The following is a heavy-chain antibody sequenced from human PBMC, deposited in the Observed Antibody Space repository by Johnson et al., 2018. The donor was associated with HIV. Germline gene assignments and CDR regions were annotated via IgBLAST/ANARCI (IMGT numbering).Heavy chain of an antibody. D-gene: IGHD3-22*01. J-gene: IGHJ3*02. CDR3: AAGDSSGYYRQTDAFDI. Sequence: DVQLVESGGGLVQPGRSLRLSCAASGFTFDDYAMHWVRQAPGKGLEWVSGISWNRGSIGYADSVKGRFTISRDNSKNTLYLQMNSLRAEDTAVYYCAAGDSSGYYRQTDAFDIWGQGTMVTVSS. V-gene: IGHV3-9*01. CDR1: GFTFDDYA. CDR2: ISWNRGSI.